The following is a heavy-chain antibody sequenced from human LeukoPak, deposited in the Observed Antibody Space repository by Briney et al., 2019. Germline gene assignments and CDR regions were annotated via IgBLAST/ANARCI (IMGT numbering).Heavy chain of an antibody. J-gene: IGHJ5*02. CDR2: ISYDGSNK. D-gene: IGHD6-13*01. CDR1: GFTFSSYA. Sequence: GGSLRLSCAASGFTFSSYAMPWVRQAPGKGLEWVAVISYDGSNKYYADSVKGRFTISRDNSKNTLYLQMNSLRAEDTAVYYCARSSSWDDWFDPWGQGTLVTVSS. CDR3: ARSSSWDDWFDP. V-gene: IGHV3-30*04.